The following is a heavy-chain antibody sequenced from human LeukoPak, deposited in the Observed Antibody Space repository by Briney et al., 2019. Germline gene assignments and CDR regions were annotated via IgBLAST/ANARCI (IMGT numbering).Heavy chain of an antibody. J-gene: IGHJ4*02. Sequence: ASVKVSCKASGYTFTGYYMHWVRQAPGQGLQWMGWINPNSGGTNYAQKFQGRVTMTRDTSISTAYMELSRLRSDDTAVYYCARGGSSWYVRIDYWGQGTLVTVSS. CDR1: GYTFTGYY. D-gene: IGHD6-13*01. CDR2: INPNSGGT. V-gene: IGHV1-2*02. CDR3: ARGGSSWYVRIDY.